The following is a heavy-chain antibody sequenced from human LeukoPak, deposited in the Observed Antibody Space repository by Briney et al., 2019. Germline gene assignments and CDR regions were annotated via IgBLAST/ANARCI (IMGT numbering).Heavy chain of an antibody. CDR2: ITGNGGNT. D-gene: IGHD3-10*01. CDR3: ARDRSGSYPNWFDP. V-gene: IGHV3-23*01. CDR1: GFTFSSYG. Sequence: GGSLRLSCAASGFTFSSYGMSWVRQAPGKGLEWVSAITGNGGNTFYADSVKGWFTISRDNSKNTMYLQMNSLRAEDTALYYCARDRSGSYPNWFDPWGQGTLVTVSS. J-gene: IGHJ5*02.